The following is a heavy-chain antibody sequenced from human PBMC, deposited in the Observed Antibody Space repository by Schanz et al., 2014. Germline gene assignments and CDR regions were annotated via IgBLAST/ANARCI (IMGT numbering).Heavy chain of an antibody. V-gene: IGHV4-59*12. CDR2: ISYSGST. CDR3: AREPLSGYNWFDP. J-gene: IGHJ5*02. Sequence: QVQLQESGPGLLKPSETLSLTCTVSGGSIRSYFWSWIRQPPGKGLEWIGFISYSGSTYYNPSLKSRVTIPRDTPKNQFSLKLSSVTAADTAVYYCAREPLSGYNWFDPWGQGSLVTVSS. CDR1: GGSIRSYF. D-gene: IGHD6-25*01.